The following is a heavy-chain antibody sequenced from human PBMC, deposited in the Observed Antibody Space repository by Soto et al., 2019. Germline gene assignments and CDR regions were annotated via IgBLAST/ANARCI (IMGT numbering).Heavy chain of an antibody. V-gene: IGHV3-7*01. CDR3: ARETSAAWPYYLDY. D-gene: IGHD3-10*01. CDR2: IKQDGGEK. Sequence: GGSLRLSCAASGFTFSTYWMSWVRQAPGKGLEWVANIKQDGGEKYYLDSVKGRFTISRDNAKNSLYLQMNSLRAEDTAVYYCARETSAAWPYYLDYWGQGTLVTVSS. CDR1: GFTFSTYW. J-gene: IGHJ4*02.